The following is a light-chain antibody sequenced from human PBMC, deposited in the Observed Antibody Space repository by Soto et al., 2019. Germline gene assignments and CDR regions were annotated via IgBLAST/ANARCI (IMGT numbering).Light chain of an antibody. CDR1: QSISSY. V-gene: IGKV1-39*01. CDR2: AAS. CDR3: QQSYSTPLT. Sequence: DIQMTQSPSSLSASVGDRVTITCQASQSISSYLNWYQQKPGKAPKLLIYAASSLQSGVPSRFSGSGSGTEFTLTISSLQPEDFATYYCQQSYSTPLTFGGGTKVDIK. J-gene: IGKJ4*01.